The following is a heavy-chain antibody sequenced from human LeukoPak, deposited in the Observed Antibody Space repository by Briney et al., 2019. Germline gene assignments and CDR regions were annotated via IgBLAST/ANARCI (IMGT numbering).Heavy chain of an antibody. J-gene: IGHJ4*02. CDR2: IYTSGST. V-gene: IGHV4-4*07. CDR1: GGSISSYY. Sequence: SETLSLTCTVSGGSISSYYWSWIRQPAGKGLEWIGRIYTSGSTNYNPSLKSRVTVSVDTSNDQFFLKLSSVTAADTAVYYCARSLWFGELLPFDSWGQGTLVTVSS. CDR3: ARSLWFGELLPFDS. D-gene: IGHD3-10*01.